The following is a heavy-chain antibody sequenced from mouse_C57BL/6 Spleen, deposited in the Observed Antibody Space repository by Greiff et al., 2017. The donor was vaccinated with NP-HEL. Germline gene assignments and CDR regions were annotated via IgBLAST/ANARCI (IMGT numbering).Heavy chain of an antibody. Sequence: EVQLVESGGGLVQPGGSMKLSCAASGFTFSDAWMDWVRQSPEKGLEWVAEIRNKANNHATYYAESVKGRFTISRDDSKSSVYLQMNSLRAEDTGIYYCTKANWDYFDYWGQGTTLTVSS. D-gene: IGHD4-1*01. CDR1: GFTFSDAW. CDR2: IRNKANNHAT. V-gene: IGHV6-6*01. CDR3: TKANWDYFDY. J-gene: IGHJ2*01.